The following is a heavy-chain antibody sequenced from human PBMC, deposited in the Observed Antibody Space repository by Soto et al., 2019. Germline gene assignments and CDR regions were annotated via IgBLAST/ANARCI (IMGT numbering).Heavy chain of an antibody. V-gene: IGHV4-59*01. CDR2: IYYSGST. J-gene: IGHJ5*02. CDR1: GGSISSYF. Sequence: PSETLSLTCTVSGGSISSYFWSWIRQPPGKGLEWIGYIYYSGSTNYNPSLKSRVTISVDTSKNQFSLKLTSVTAADTAVYYCARGTYNWFDPWCQGTLVTVAS. CDR3: ARGTYNWFDP.